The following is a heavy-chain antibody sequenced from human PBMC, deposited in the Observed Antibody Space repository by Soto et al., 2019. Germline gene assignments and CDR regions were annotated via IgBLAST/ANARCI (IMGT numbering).Heavy chain of an antibody. D-gene: IGHD3-3*01. CDR2: ISGSGGST. V-gene: IGHV3-23*01. CDR3: AKYFAIQFLDG. CDR1: GFSSSA. J-gene: IGHJ4*02. Sequence: PGGSLRLSCAVSGFSSSAMSWVRQAPGKGLEWVSAISGSGGSTYYADSVKGRFTISRDNSKNTLYLQMNSLRAEDTAVYYCAKYFAIQFLDGWGQGTLVTVSS.